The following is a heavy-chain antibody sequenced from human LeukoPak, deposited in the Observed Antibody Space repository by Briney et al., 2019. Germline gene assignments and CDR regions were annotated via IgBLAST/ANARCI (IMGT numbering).Heavy chain of an antibody. CDR3: ARAPDYGDYVHY. D-gene: IGHD4-17*01. V-gene: IGHV3-21*01. CDR1: GFTFSSYS. CDR2: ISSSSYI. J-gene: IGHJ4*02. Sequence: GGSLRLSCAASGFTFSSYSMNWVRQAPGKGLEWVSSISSSSYIYYADSVKGRFTISRDNAKNSLYLQMNSLRAEDTAVYYCARAPDYGDYVHYWGQGTLVTVS.